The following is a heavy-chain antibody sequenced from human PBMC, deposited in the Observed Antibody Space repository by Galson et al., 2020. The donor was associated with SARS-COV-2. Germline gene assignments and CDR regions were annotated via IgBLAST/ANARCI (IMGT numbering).Heavy chain of an antibody. J-gene: IGHJ2*01. CDR2: ISTSSSTI. D-gene: IGHD2-21*01. Sequence: GESLKISCAASGFTFSSYSMNWVRQAPGKGLEWVSKISTSSSTIYYADSVKGRFTISRDNVKHSLYLQMDTLRAEDTAVYYCAREDVVVIGGLWYFDLWGRGTLVTVSS. CDR1: GFTFSSYS. CDR3: AREDVVVIGGLWYFDL. V-gene: IGHV3-48*01.